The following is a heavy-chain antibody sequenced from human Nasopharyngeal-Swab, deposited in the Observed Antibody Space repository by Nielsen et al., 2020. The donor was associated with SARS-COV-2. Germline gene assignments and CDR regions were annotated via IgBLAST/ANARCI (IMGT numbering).Heavy chain of an antibody. CDR2: IYHSGST. J-gene: IGHJ3*02. CDR3: ARNAGDSHAFDI. CDR1: GGSISSGGYS. D-gene: IGHD7-27*01. V-gene: IGHV4-30-2*01. Sequence: LRLSCAVSGGSISSGGYSWSWIRQPPGKGLEWIGYIYHSGSTYYNPSLKSRVTISVDRSKNQFSLKLSSVTAADTAVYYCARNAGDSHAFDIWGQGTMVTVSS.